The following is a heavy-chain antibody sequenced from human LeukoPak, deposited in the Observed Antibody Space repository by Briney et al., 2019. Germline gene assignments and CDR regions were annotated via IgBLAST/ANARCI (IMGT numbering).Heavy chain of an antibody. D-gene: IGHD6-19*01. Sequence: PGGSLRLSCAASGFTFSAFAMTWVRQAPGKGLEWVSTITDDGYNTYSAGSVKGRITFSRDNSKNTLSLQLRSLRAEDTAVYYCAKDLSYTSGASDHWGQGTLVTVSS. J-gene: IGHJ4*02. CDR3: AKDLSYTSGASDH. V-gene: IGHV3-23*01. CDR1: GFTFSAFA. CDR2: ITDDGYNT.